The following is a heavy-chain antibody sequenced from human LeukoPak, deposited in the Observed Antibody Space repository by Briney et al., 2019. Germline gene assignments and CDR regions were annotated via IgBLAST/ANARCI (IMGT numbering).Heavy chain of an antibody. CDR3: AKGGLTVVMTTVTEEVYYFDY. CDR1: GFTLSSYA. J-gene: IGHJ4*02. CDR2: ISGSGGST. Sequence: PGGSLRLSCAASGFTLSSYAMSWVRQARGEGLECVSAISGSGGSTYYADSVEGRFTISRDNSKNTLYLQMNNLRAEDTAVYYCAKGGLTVVMTTVTEEVYYFDYWGQGTLVTVSS. V-gene: IGHV3-23*01. D-gene: IGHD4-17*01.